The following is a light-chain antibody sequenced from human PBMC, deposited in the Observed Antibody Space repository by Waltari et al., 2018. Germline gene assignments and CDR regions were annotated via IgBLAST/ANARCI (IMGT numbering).Light chain of an antibody. CDR2: QDN. Sequence: YDLTQPPSVSVSPGQTASLACSGDKLGDKHVSWYQKKSGQSPVVVMYQDNERPSGIPGRFSGSNSGNTAFLTITGTQALDEADYYCQAWDSGTAVFGGGTKLTVL. J-gene: IGLJ2*01. V-gene: IGLV3-1*01. CDR3: QAWDSGTAV. CDR1: KLGDKH.